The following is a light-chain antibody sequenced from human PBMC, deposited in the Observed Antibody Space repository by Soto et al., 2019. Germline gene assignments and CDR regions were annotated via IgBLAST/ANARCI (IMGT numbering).Light chain of an antibody. CDR2: EVN. Sequence: LTHPSSVSVSPRQAITMSWTGASSDVGGYTYVSWYQQHPGKAPKLMIYEVNNRPSGVSNRFSGSKSGNTASLTISGIQDEDEDAYYPRQYTRRSNLYVFGT. J-gene: IGLJ1*01. CDR1: SSDVGGYTY. CDR3: RQYTRRSNLYV. V-gene: IGLV2-14*01.